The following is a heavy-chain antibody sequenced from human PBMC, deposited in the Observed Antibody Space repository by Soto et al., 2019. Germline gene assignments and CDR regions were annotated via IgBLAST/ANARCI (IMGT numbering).Heavy chain of an antibody. J-gene: IGHJ4*02. Sequence: GGSLRLSCAASGFTFSSYAMSWVRQAPGKGLEWVSAISGSGGSTYYADSVKGRFTIPRDNSKNTLYLQMNSLRAEDTAVYYCAKSPGYYDSSGYRFLSPFDYWGQGTLVTVSS. D-gene: IGHD3-22*01. V-gene: IGHV3-23*01. CDR1: GFTFSSYA. CDR3: AKSPGYYDSSGYRFLSPFDY. CDR2: ISGSGGST.